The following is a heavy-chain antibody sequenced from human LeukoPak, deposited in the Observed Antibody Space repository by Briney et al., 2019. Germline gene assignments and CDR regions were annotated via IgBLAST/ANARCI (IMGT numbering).Heavy chain of an antibody. D-gene: IGHD3-10*01. Sequence: SETLSLTCTVSGGSISSSDSYWAWVRQPPGKGLEWIGSICFSRTTYYNPSLKSRVTMSIDTSKNHFSLKVASVTAADTAVYYCGRHFPETGRDEQPLEYWGQGSVFTVSS. CDR1: GGSISSSDSY. V-gene: IGHV4-39*01. CDR2: ICFSRTT. J-gene: IGHJ4*02. CDR3: GRHFPETGRDEQPLEY.